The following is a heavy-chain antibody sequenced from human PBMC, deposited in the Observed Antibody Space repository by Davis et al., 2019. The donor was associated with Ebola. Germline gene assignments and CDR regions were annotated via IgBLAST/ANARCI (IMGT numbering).Heavy chain of an antibody. CDR3: VRHTTTIRFYFDY. V-gene: IGHV4-38-2*02. CDR1: GFSITSGYF. Sequence: MPSETLSLTCTVSGFSITSGYFWGWIRQSPGKGLEWLGSLFHSGSTYYNPSLRSRITKSVDASTNQFSLRLTSVTAADTAVYYCVRHTTTIRFYFDYWGQGALVTVSS. CDR2: LFHSGST. D-gene: IGHD1-26*01. J-gene: IGHJ4*02.